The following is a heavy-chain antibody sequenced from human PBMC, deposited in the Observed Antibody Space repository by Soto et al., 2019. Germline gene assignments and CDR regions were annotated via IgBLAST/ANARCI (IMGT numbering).Heavy chain of an antibody. J-gene: IGHJ5*02. CDR3: ARSPRVVPAAMPSRVDP. CDR1: GYTFTSYD. Sequence: WASVKVSCKASGYTFTSYDINWVRQATGQGLEWMGWMNPNSGNTGYAQKFQGRVTMTRNTSISTAYMELSSLRSEDTAVYYCARSPRVVPAAMPSRVDPWGQGTLVTVSS. D-gene: IGHD2-2*01. CDR2: MNPNSGNT. V-gene: IGHV1-8*01.